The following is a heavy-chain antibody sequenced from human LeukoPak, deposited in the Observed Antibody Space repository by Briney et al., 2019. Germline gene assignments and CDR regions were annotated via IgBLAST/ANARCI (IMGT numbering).Heavy chain of an antibody. CDR3: ARDVFWSGYPVNYYYYGMDV. Sequence: GGSLRLSCEVSGFTFNNYWMNWVRQAPGKGLEWVSAISGSGGSTYYADSVKGRFTISRDNSKNTLYLQMNSLRAEDTAVYYCARDVFWSGYPVNYYYYGMDVWGQGTTVTVSS. CDR2: ISGSGGST. J-gene: IGHJ6*02. CDR1: GFTFNNYW. D-gene: IGHD3-3*01. V-gene: IGHV3-23*01.